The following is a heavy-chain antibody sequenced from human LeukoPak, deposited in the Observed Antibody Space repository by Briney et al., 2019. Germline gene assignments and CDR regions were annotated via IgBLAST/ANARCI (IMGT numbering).Heavy chain of an antibody. V-gene: IGHV3-23*01. Sequence: PSETLSLTCAVYGGSFSGYYWSWIRQAPGKGLEWVSSISSSSVSTYYADSVKGRFTISRDNSKNTLYLQMNNLRAEDTAVYYCAKFHWGTGLLGGCLDYWGQGTLVTVSS. CDR3: AKFHWGTGLLGGCLDY. CDR1: GGSFSGYY. J-gene: IGHJ4*02. CDR2: ISSSSVST. D-gene: IGHD3-10*01.